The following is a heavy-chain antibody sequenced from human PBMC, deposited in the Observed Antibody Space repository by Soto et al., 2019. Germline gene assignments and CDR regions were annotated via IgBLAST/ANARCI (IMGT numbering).Heavy chain of an antibody. D-gene: IGHD3-10*01. CDR2: ISYDGSNK. V-gene: IGHV3-30-3*01. CDR3: AREGPGGYYFDY. CDR1: GFTFSSYA. Sequence: GGSLRLSCAASGFTFSSYAMHWVRQAPGKGLECVAVISYDGSNKYYADSVKGRFTISRDNSKNTLYLQMNSLRAEDTAVYYCAREGPGGYYFDYWGQGTLVTVSS. J-gene: IGHJ4*02.